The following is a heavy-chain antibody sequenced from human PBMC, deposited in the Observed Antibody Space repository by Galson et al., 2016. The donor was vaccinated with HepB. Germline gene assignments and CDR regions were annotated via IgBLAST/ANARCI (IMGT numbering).Heavy chain of an antibody. Sequence: TLSLTCTVSGGSISSGDYYWSWIRQPPGKGLEWIGYIYYSGSTYYNPSLKSRVTISVDTSKDQFSLKLTSVTAADTAVYYCARDRGGGGYVPYWGQGTLVLVSS. V-gene: IGHV4-30-4*01. CDR3: ARDRGGGGYVPY. J-gene: IGHJ4*02. D-gene: IGHD3-22*01. CDR2: IYYSGST. CDR1: GGSISSGDYY.